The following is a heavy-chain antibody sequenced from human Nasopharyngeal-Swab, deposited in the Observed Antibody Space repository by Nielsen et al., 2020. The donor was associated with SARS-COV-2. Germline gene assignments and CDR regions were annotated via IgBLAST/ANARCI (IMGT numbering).Heavy chain of an antibody. Sequence: WIRQPPGKGLEWVSYISSSCSTIYYADSVKGRFTISRDNAKNSLYLQMNSLRAEDTAVYYCARAVDIVVVVAASDYWGQGTLVTVSS. D-gene: IGHD2-15*01. CDR3: ARAVDIVVVVAASDY. CDR2: ISSSCSTI. V-gene: IGHV3-11*04. J-gene: IGHJ4*02.